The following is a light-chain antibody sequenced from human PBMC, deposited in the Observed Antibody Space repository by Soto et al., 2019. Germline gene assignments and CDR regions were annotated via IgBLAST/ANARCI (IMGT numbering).Light chain of an antibody. Sequence: VLTQSADAGGLSPGERATRSGRVSQSISVSSLAWYQQRPGQAPRLLISGASSRATCIPDRFSGSGSGTSFSLTISRLEPEDSAVYCWQQAGCPPCTFGQGTKVDIK. J-gene: IGKJ1*01. CDR1: QSISVSS. CDR3: QQAGCPPCT. V-gene: IGKV3-20*01. CDR2: GAS.